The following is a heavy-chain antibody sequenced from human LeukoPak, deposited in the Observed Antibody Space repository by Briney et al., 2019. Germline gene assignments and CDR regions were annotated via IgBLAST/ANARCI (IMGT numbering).Heavy chain of an antibody. CDR1: GGSISSYY. J-gene: IGHJ5*02. D-gene: IGHD4-17*01. Sequence: NASETLSLTCTVSGGSISSYYWSWIRQPPGKGLEWIGYIYYSGSTNYNPSLKSRVTISVDTSKNQFSLKLSSVTAADTAVYYCARGDYGDYHRFDPWGQGTLVTVSS. CDR3: ARGDYGDYHRFDP. V-gene: IGHV4-59*01. CDR2: IYYSGST.